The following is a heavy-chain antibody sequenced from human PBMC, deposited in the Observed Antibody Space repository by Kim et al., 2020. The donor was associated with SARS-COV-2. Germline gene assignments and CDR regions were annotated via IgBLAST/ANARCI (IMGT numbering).Heavy chain of an antibody. D-gene: IGHD3-10*01. CDR3: ARGGGSGSYWGYYFDY. CDR1: GFSFDDYS. V-gene: IGHV3-43*01. J-gene: IGHJ4*02. Sequence: GGSLRLSCAASGFSFDDYSIHWVRQAPGKGLEWVSLIRWGGGSTYYADSVKGRFTISRDNSKSSLYLQMNSLRTEDTAFYYCARGGGSGSYWGYYFDYWGQGTLVTVSS. CDR2: IRWGGGST.